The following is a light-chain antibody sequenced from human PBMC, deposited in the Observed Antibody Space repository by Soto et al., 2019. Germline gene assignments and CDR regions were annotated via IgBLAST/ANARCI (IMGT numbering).Light chain of an antibody. CDR1: QSVSNRY. J-gene: IGKJ5*01. Sequence: EVVLTQSPGTLSLSPGEGATLSCRASQSVSNRYFAWYQQKPGQAPRLLIYRVSSRATGIPDRFSGSVSGTDFTLTITRLEPEDFAVFYCQQYGSSEIIFGQGTRLEIK. CDR3: QQYGSSEII. CDR2: RVS. V-gene: IGKV3-20*01.